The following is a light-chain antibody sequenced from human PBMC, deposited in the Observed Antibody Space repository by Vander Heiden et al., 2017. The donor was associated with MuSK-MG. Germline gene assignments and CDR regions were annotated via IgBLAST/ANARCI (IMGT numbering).Light chain of an antibody. CDR1: PSRVHRNGNNY. V-gene: IGKV2-28*01. J-gene: IGKJ5*01. Sequence: IVITQSRLSLRLTPGEPAAISGMSSPSRVHRNGNNYLDWYLQKPGQSPQLLIYVGSNRASGVPDRFSGSGSGTDFTLKISRVEAEDVGVYYCMQDLQTPLTFGQGTRLEIK. CDR3: MQDLQTPLT. CDR2: VGS.